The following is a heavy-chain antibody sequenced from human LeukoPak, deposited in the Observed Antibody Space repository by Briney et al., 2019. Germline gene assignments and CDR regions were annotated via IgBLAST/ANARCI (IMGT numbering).Heavy chain of an antibody. V-gene: IGHV4-4*02. CDR2: IYHSGNT. CDR3: ARDGYYYDSSGSEYFDL. Sequence: PSETLSLTCAVSGGSISSSNWWSWVRQPPGKGLGWIGEIYHSGNTNYNPSLKSRVTISVDTSKNQFSLKLSSVTAADTAVYYCARDGYYYDSSGSEYFDLWGRGTLVTVSS. J-gene: IGHJ2*01. D-gene: IGHD3-22*01. CDR1: GGSISSSNW.